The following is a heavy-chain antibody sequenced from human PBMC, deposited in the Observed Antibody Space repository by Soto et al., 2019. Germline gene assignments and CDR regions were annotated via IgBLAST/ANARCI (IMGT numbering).Heavy chain of an antibody. Sequence: ETLSLTCAVYGASLSDNYCNWLRQPPGKGLEWIGEINHSGNTNYNPSLRSRVTISIDTSKNQLSLNLRSVSAADTAGYYCERGRGEFDAWGQGTPVTVSS. CDR3: ERGRGEFDA. CDR2: INHSGNT. V-gene: IGHV4-34*01. CDR1: GASLSDNY. J-gene: IGHJ5*02. D-gene: IGHD2-21*01.